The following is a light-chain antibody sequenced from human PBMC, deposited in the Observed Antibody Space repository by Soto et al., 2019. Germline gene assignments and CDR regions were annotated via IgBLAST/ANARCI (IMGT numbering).Light chain of an antibody. CDR2: EVS. CDR3: SSYAGNDVYV. V-gene: IGLV2-8*01. J-gene: IGLJ1*01. Sequence: QSALTQPPSASGSPGQSVTISCTGTSSDVGAYNYVSWYQQHPGKAPKLMIYEVSERPSGVPDRFSGSKSGNTASLTVSGLQTEDEADYYCSSYAGNDVYVFGTGTKLNVL. CDR1: SSDVGAYNY.